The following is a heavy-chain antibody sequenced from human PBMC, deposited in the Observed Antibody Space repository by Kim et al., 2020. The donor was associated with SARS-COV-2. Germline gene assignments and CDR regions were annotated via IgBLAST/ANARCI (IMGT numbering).Heavy chain of an antibody. J-gene: IGHJ4*02. V-gene: IGHV3-7*01. D-gene: IGHD3-22*01. CDR3: ARPSATMIVVVIPDYFAY. CDR2: IKQDGSEK. Sequence: GGSRRLSCAASGFTFSSYWMSWVRQAPGKGLEWVANIKQDGSEKYYVDSVKGRFTISRDNAKNSLYLQMNSLRAEDTAVYYCARPSATMIVVVIPDYFAYWGQGTLVTVSS. CDR1: GFTFSSYW.